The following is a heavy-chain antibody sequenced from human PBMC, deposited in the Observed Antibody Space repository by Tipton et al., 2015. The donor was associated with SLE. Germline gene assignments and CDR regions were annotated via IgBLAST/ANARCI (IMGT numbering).Heavy chain of an antibody. CDR1: DGSISSSSYY. V-gene: IGHV4-39*07. CDR3: ARRWSLGYFDD. D-gene: IGHD4-23*01. Sequence: TLSLTCTVSDGSISSSSYYWGWIRKPPGKGLEWIGSIYYSGSTYYNPSLKSRVTISVDTSKNQFSLKLSSVTAADTAVYYCARRWSLGYFDDWGQGTLVTVSA. CDR2: IYYSGST. J-gene: IGHJ4*02.